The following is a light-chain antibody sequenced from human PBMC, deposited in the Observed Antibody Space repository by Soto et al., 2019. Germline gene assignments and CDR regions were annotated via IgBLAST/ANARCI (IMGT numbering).Light chain of an antibody. J-gene: IGLJ1*01. V-gene: IGLV2-14*01. Sequence: QSAVTQPASVSGSPGQSITISCTGTGNDVGGYNYVSWYQQHPGKAPKLMIYDVSNRPSGVSNRFSGSKSGNTASLTISGLQAEDEADYYCSSFTSGTTRVFGAGTKVTVL. CDR1: GNDVGGYNY. CDR2: DVS. CDR3: SSFTSGTTRV.